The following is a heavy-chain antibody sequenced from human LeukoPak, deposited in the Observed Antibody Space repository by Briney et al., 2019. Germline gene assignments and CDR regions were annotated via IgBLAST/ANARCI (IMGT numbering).Heavy chain of an antibody. J-gene: IGHJ6*02. D-gene: IGHD6-19*01. CDR1: GGSFSGYY. V-gene: IGHV4-34*01. CDR2: INHSGST. CDR3: ARGRPGGWDHSYGMDV. Sequence: PSETPSLTCAVYGGSFSGYYWSWIRQPPGKGLEWIGEINHSGSTNYNPSLKSRVTISVDTSKNQFSLKLSSVTAADTAVYYCARGRPGGWDHSYGMDVWGQGTTVTVSS.